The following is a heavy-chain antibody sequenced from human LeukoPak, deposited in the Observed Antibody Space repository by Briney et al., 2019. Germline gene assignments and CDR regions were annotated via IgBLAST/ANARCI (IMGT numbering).Heavy chain of an antibody. V-gene: IGHV4-59*01. J-gene: IGHJ3*02. CDR1: GGSISSYY. CDR2: IYYSGST. CDR3: ARSLAVAGPRAFDI. D-gene: IGHD6-19*01. Sequence: SETLSLTCTVSGGSISSYYWSWIRQPPGKGLEWIGYIYYSGSTNYNPSLKSRVTISVDTSKNQFSLKLSSVTAADTAVYYCARSLAVAGPRAFDIWGQGTMVTVSS.